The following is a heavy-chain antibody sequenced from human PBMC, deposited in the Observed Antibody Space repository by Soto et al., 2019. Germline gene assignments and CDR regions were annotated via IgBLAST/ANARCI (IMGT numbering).Heavy chain of an antibody. CDR1: GFTVSSNY. V-gene: IGHV3-53*01. Sequence: EVQLVESGGGLIQPGGSLRLSCAASGFTVSSNYMSWVRQAPGKGLEWVSVIYSGGSTYYADSVKGRFTISRDNAKNTLDLQMNSLSAEDTAVYYCARGPFSQLDYYYYGMDVWGQGTTVTVSS. CDR3: ARGPFSQLDYYYYGMDV. J-gene: IGHJ6*02. CDR2: IYSGGST. D-gene: IGHD6-6*01.